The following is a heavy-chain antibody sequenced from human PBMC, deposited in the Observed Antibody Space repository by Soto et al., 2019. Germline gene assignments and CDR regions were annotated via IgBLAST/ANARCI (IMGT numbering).Heavy chain of an antibody. CDR2: MKPNSGNT. Sequence: ASVKVSWKASGYTFTSYDISWVRQATGQGLEWMGWMKPNSGNTGYAQKFQGRVTMTRNTSISTAYMELSSLRSEDTAVYYCSRAAVPSAAAAKGFSYYFYGMYVWG. V-gene: IGHV1-8*01. CDR1: GYTFTSYD. CDR3: SRAAVPSAAAAKGFSYYFYGMYV. D-gene: IGHD2-2*01. J-gene: IGHJ6*02.